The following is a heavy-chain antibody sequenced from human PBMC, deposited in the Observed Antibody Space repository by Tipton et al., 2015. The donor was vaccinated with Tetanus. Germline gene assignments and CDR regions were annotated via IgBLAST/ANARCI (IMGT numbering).Heavy chain of an antibody. CDR2: ISNGNP. CDR1: RGPISSYY. J-gene: IGHJ5*02. CDR3: ARGTWLYTSTYHRHWLDP. D-gene: IGHD6-13*01. V-gene: IGHV4-4*07. Sequence: GLVKPSETLSLICSVSRGPISSYYWSWIRQPAGKGLEWIGHISNGNPDYTPSLKSRVTISLDTSKNEFSLTLSSVTAADTAVYYCARGTWLYTSTYHRHWLDPWGQGTLVTVSS.